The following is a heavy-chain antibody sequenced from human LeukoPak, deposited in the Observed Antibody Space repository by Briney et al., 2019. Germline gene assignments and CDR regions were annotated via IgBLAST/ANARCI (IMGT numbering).Heavy chain of an antibody. V-gene: IGHV1-2*02. CDR2: INPNSGRT. J-gene: IGHJ4*02. Sequence: ASVKVSCKTSAYTFTDYYIHWVRQAPGQGLEWMGWINPNSGRTNYAQEFQGRVTMTRDTSSRTAYMELSSLRSDDTAVYYCARADYCSGGSCRGLGGYFFDYWGQGTLLTVSS. CDR3: ARADYCSGGSCRGLGGYFFDY. CDR1: AYTFTDYY. D-gene: IGHD2-15*01.